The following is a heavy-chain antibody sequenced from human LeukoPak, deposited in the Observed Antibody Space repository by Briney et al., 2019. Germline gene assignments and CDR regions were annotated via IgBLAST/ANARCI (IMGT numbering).Heavy chain of an antibody. V-gene: IGHV3-21*01. CDR1: GFTFSSYS. CDR3: ARGALGETRSSWYDY. D-gene: IGHD6-13*01. CDR2: ISSSSSYI. Sequence: GGSLRLSCAASGFTFSSYSMNWVRQAPGKGLEWVSSISSSSSYIYYADSVKGRFTISRDNAKNSLYLQMNSLRAEDTAVYYCARGALGETRSSWYDYWGQGTLVTVSS. J-gene: IGHJ4*02.